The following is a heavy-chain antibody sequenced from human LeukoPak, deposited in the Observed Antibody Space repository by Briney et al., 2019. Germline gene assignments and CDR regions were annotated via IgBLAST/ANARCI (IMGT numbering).Heavy chain of an antibody. CDR2: IYIGGVT. CDR3: ARSGIAQDAFDF. V-gene: IGHV4-61*02. D-gene: IGHD6-25*01. Sequence: SQTLSLTCTVSGGSIRIGAYYWSWIRQPAGKTLEWLGRIYIGGVTNYNPSLKSRVTMSIDTSKSQFSLQLNSVTAADTAVYYCARSGIAQDAFDFWGQGAMVAVSS. J-gene: IGHJ3*01. CDR1: GGSIRIGAYY.